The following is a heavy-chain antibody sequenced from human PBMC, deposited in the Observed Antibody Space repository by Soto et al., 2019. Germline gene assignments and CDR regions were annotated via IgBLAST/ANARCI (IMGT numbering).Heavy chain of an antibody. V-gene: IGHV3-49*03. D-gene: IGHD2-2*01. J-gene: IGHJ4*02. CDR3: ARVGCTSTSCYYLFDF. CDR2: IRGKAYGGTT. Sequence: GGSLRLSCTTSGFTFGDHDMSWLRQAPGKGLEWLGFIRGKAYGGTTEYAASVKGRFAMSRDDSQGIAYLQMNSLKTEDTAVYYCARVGCTSTSCYYLFDFWGQGSLVTVSS. CDR1: GFTFGDHD.